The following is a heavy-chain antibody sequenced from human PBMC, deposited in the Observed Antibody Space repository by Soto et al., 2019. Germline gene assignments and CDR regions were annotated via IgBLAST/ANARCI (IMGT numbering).Heavy chain of an antibody. J-gene: IGHJ4*02. D-gene: IGHD2-15*01. CDR1: GFSLSTSGMR. V-gene: IGHV2-70*04. CDR3: ARMFHCSGGTCPFDY. Sequence: SGATLVNPTHTLTLTCTFSGFSLSTSGMRVSWIRQPPGKALEWLARIDWDDDKFYNTSLKTRLTISKDSSKNQVVLTMTNMDPVDTATYYCARMFHCSGGTCPFDYWGQGALVTVSS. CDR2: IDWDDDK.